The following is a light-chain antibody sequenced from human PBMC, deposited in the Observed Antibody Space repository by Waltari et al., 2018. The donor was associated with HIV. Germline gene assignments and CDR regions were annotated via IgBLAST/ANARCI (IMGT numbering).Light chain of an antibody. J-gene: IGLJ2*01. Sequence: GTSSDVGNYNRVSWYQQPPGSAPKLMIYEVSNRPSGVPRRFSGSKSGNTASLTISGLQAEDEADYYCSSYTSSNTFVVFGGGTKLTVL. V-gene: IGLV2-18*02. CDR1: SSDVGNYNR. CDR2: EVS. CDR3: SSYTSSNTFVV.